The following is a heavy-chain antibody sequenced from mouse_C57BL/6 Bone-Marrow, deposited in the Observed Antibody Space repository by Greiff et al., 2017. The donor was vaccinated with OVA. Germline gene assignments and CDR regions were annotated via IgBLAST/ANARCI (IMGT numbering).Heavy chain of an antibody. CDR2: INPYNGGT. J-gene: IGHJ3*01. V-gene: IGHV1-19*01. CDR3: ARSGYSKPFAY. D-gene: IGHD2-5*01. CDR1: GYTFTDYY. Sequence: VQLKQSGPVLVKPGASVKMSCKASGYTFTDYYMNWVKQSHGKSLEWIGVINPYNGGTSYNQKFKGKATLTVDKSSSTAYMELNSLTSEDSAVYYCARSGYSKPFAYWGQGTLVTVSA.